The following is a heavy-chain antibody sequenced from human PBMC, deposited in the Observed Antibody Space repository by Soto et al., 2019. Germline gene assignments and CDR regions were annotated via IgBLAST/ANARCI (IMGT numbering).Heavy chain of an antibody. V-gene: IGHV1-2*02. CDR1: GDAFTDSS. J-gene: IGHJ5*02. Sequence: ASVKVSWKTSGDAFTDSSIHWVRQAPGQGLECMGWINLNSGDTNYAEKFRGRVTMTRDTSIITAYMELTRLKSDDTAVYYCARDLGGYDLYGPDTWGQGTLVTVSS. D-gene: IGHD5-12*01. CDR2: INLNSGDT. CDR3: ARDLGGYDLYGPDT.